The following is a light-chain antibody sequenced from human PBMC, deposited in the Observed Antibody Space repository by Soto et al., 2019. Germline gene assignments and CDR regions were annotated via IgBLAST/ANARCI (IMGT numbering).Light chain of an antibody. CDR2: EAS. V-gene: IGKV1-5*01. J-gene: IGKJ4*01. CDR1: QSISSW. CDR3: QQYNSSPLT. Sequence: DIQMTQSPSTLSAFVGDRVTITCQADQSISSWLAWYQQKPGKAPNLLIYEASSLQSGVPSRFSGSGSGAEFTLTISSLQPDDFATYYCQQYNSSPLTFGGGTKVEIK.